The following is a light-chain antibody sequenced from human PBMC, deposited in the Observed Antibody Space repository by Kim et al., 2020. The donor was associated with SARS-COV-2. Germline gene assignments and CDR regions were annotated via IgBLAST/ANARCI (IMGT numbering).Light chain of an antibody. Sequence: EVVLTQSPGTLSLSPGDRATLSYRASQTVDNSFLAWYQQRPGQAPRLLIYTASNRATGIPDRFSGGGSGKDFTLTISSLEPEDFGVYSCQQYASSPITFGQGTRLEIK. CDR2: TAS. J-gene: IGKJ5*01. CDR3: QQYASSPIT. V-gene: IGKV3-20*01. CDR1: QTVDNSF.